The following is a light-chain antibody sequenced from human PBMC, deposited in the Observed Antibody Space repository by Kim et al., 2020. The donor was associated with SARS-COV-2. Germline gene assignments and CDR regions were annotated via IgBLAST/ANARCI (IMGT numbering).Light chain of an antibody. CDR2: GNN. Sequence: VALGQTVRITCQGDSHRIYYASWYQQKPGQAPLLGIYGNNNRPSGIPDRFSGSSSGNTASLTITGAQAGDEADYYCKSRDSSGKVVFGGGTQLTVL. V-gene: IGLV3-19*01. CDR3: KSRDSSGKVV. CDR1: SHRIYY. J-gene: IGLJ2*01.